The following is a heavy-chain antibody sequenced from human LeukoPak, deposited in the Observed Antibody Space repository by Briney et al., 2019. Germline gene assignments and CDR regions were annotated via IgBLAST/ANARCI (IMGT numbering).Heavy chain of an antibody. J-gene: IGHJ4*02. CDR1: GFTFSSYG. Sequence: PGRSLRLSCAASGFTFSSYGMHWVRQAPGKGLEWVAVIWYDGDNKYYADSVKGRFTISRDNSKNTLYLQMNSLRVEDTAVYYCAKVPIVVVIKRVGYWGQGTLVTVSS. CDR2: IWYDGDNK. CDR3: AKVPIVVVIKRVGY. V-gene: IGHV3-33*06. D-gene: IGHD3-22*01.